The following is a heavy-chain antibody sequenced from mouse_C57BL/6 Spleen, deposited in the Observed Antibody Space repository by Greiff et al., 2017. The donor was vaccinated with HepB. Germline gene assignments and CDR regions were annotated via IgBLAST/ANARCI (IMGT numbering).Heavy chain of an antibody. CDR2: ISDGGSYT. CDR3: ARGYYGNYGAMDY. CDR1: GFTFSSYA. V-gene: IGHV5-4*03. J-gene: IGHJ4*01. Sequence: EVMLVESGGGLVKPGGSLKLSCAASGFTFSSYAMSWVRQTPEKRLEWVATISDGGSYTYYPDNVKGRFTISRDNAKNNLYLQRSHLKSEDTAMYYCARGYYGNYGAMDYWGQGTSVTVSS. D-gene: IGHD2-1*01.